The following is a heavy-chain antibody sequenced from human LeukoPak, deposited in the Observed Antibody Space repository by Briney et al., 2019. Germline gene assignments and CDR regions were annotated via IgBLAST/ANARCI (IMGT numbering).Heavy chain of an antibody. V-gene: IGHV4-59*01. CDR1: GASINSYY. CDR3: ARGKFGDFED. D-gene: IGHD4-17*01. J-gene: IGHJ6*02. CDR2: GSYSGST. Sequence: SETLSLTCTVSGASINSYYWSWIRQPPGKGMEWIGCGSYSGSTDYNPALKSRVTISEDTSKSKVSLKLSSVTAADTAVYFCARGKFGDFEDWGQGTTVTVSS.